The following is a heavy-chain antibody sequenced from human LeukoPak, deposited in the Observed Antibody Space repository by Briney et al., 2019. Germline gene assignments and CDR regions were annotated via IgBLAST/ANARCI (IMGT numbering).Heavy chain of an antibody. Sequence: SETLSLTCTVSGASISAYYWSWIRQPAGKGLEWIGHIHTSGSTNYNPSLKSRVTMSVDTSKNQFSLKVNSVTAADTAVYYCTRRGRLSTGSRDYTMDVWGQGTTVTVSS. D-gene: IGHD3-16*01. V-gene: IGHV4-4*07. J-gene: IGHJ6*02. CDR1: GASISAYY. CDR3: TRRGRLSTGSRDYTMDV. CDR2: IHTSGST.